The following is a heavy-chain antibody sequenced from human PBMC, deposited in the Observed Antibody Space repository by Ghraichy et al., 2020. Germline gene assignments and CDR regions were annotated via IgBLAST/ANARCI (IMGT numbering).Heavy chain of an antibody. J-gene: IGHJ6*02. CDR2: ISGSGGST. CDR1: GFTFSSYA. D-gene: IGHD3-10*01. V-gene: IGHV3-23*01. CDR3: AKEGADYYGSGGYSTRNYYYYGMDV. Sequence: GESLNISCAASGFTFSSYAMSWVRQAPGKGLEWVSAISGSGGSTYYADSVKGRFTISRDNSKNTLYLQMNSLRAEDTAVYYCAKEGADYYGSGGYSTRNYYYYGMDVWGQGTTVTVSS.